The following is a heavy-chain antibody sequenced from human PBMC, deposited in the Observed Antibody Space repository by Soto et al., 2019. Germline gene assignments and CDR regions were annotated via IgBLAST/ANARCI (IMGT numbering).Heavy chain of an antibody. CDR2: ISSSGSTI. Sequence: GGSLRLSCAASGFTFSSYEMNWVRQAPGKGLEWVSYISSSGSTIYYADSVKGRFTISRDNAKNSLYLQMNNLRAEDTAVYYCAREDLVYSYGYLHYWGQGTLVTVSS. J-gene: IGHJ4*02. CDR3: AREDLVYSYGYLHY. D-gene: IGHD5-18*01. V-gene: IGHV3-48*03. CDR1: GFTFSSYE.